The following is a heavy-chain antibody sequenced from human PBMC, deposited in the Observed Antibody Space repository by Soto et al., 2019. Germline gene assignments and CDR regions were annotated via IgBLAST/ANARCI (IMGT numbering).Heavy chain of an antibody. CDR3: AKGWLVRGGQFDY. CDR2: ISSSGGIT. CDR1: GFTFSNYV. D-gene: IGHD6-19*01. Sequence: EVQLLESGGNLVQPGGSLRLSCAASGFTFSNYVMSWVRQAPGKGLEWVSGISSSGGITYYADSVQGRFTISRDKSKNTLYLQMNSLRSEDTAIYYCAKGWLVRGGQFDYWGQGTLVTVSS. J-gene: IGHJ4*02. V-gene: IGHV3-23*01.